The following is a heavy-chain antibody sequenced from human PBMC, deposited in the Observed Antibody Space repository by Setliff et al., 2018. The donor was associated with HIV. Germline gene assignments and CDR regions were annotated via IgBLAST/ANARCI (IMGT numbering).Heavy chain of an antibody. J-gene: IGHJ4*02. CDR3: ARSLTKQLVLGTSREYYFDS. D-gene: IGHD6-13*01. V-gene: IGHV4-39*07. CDR1: GGSISSSSYY. CDR2: IYYSGST. Sequence: SETLSLTCTVSGGSISSSSYYWGWIRQPPGKGLEWIGSIYYSGSTYYNPSLKSRVIISVDTSKNQFSLKLSSVTAADTAVYYCARSLTKQLVLGTSREYYFDSWGLGALVTVSS.